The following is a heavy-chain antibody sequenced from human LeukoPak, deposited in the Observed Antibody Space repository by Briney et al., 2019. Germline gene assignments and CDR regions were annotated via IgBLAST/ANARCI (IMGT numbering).Heavy chain of an antibody. V-gene: IGHV1-2*02. D-gene: IGHD4-11*01. Sequence: GASVKVSCKASGYTFTGYYLNWVRQAPGQGLEWMGWINPNSGVTDYAQKFQDRVTMTRDTSISTTYMELRSLGSDDTAVYYCARDPATVTTKYYYYGMDVWGQGTTVTVSS. J-gene: IGHJ6*02. CDR2: INPNSGVT. CDR3: ARDPATVTTKYYYYGMDV. CDR1: GYTFTGYY.